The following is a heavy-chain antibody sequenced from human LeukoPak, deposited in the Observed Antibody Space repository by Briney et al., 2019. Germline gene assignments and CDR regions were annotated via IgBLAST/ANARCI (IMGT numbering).Heavy chain of an antibody. D-gene: IGHD3-22*01. CDR1: GGSMSSSSYY. CDR3: ASIYYYDSAPFDP. J-gene: IGHJ5*02. Sequence: PSETLSLTCTVSGGSMSSSSYYWGWIRQPPGKGLEWIGSIYYSGSTYQNPSLKSRVTISVDTSKNQFSLKLSSVTAADTAVYYCASIYYYDSAPFDPWGQGTLVTVSS. V-gene: IGHV4-39*07. CDR2: IYYSGST.